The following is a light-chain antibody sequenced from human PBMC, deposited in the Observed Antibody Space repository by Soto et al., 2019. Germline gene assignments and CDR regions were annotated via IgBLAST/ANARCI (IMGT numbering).Light chain of an antibody. CDR2: GAS. Sequence: EIVLTQSPGTLSLSPGGRATLSCRSSQSVRSNFLAWYQQKPGQAPRLLIYGASNRATGIPDRFSGSGSGTDFTLTITRLEPEDFAVYYCQQRSNWPITFGQGTRLEI. CDR3: QQRSNWPIT. J-gene: IGKJ5*01. CDR1: QSVRSNF. V-gene: IGKV3D-20*02.